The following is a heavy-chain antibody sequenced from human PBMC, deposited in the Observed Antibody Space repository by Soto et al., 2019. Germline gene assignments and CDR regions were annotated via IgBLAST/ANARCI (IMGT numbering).Heavy chain of an antibody. CDR2: IYYSENT. CDR1: GGSISSGGYY. D-gene: IGHD2-15*01. Sequence: QVQLQESGPGLVKPSRTLSLTCTVSGGSISSGGYYWSWIRQHPGKGLEWIGYIYYSENTHYNPSLKSRVSMSEDTSKNQFSLKLNSVTAADTAVYYCARGGSKDLSFDSWGQGTLVTVSS. J-gene: IGHJ4*02. V-gene: IGHV4-31*03. CDR3: ARGGSKDLSFDS.